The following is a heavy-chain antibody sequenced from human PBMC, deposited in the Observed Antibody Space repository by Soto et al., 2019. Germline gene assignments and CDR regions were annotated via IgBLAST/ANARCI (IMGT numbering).Heavy chain of an antibody. Sequence: EVQVLESGGGLVQPGGSLRLSCAASGFIFSSYAMSWVRQAPGKGLEWVSAISGSGGSTYYAESVKGRFTISRDNSKNTLYLQVNSLTADDTAVYFCAKAIRAYSYGWEAFDVWGQGTMVTVSS. CDR2: ISGSGGST. CDR1: GFIFSSYA. J-gene: IGHJ3*01. V-gene: IGHV3-23*01. CDR3: AKAIRAYSYGWEAFDV. D-gene: IGHD5-18*01.